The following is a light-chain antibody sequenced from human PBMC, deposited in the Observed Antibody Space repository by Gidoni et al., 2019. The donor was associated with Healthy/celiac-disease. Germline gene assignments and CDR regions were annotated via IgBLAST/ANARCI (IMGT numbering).Light chain of an antibody. CDR2: AAS. J-gene: IGKJ2*01. V-gene: IGKV1-39*01. Sequence: DIQMTQTPSSLSASVGDRITITCLARHRRSSYLNWYQQKPGTSPKLLIYAASSLQSGVPSRFSGSGSGTDFTLTISSLQPEDFATYYCQQSYSTPYTFGQGTKLEIK. CDR1: HRRSSY. CDR3: QQSYSTPYT.